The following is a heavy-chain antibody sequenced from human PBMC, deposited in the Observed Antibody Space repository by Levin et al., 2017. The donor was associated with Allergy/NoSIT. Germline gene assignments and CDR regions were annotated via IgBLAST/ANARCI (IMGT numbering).Heavy chain of an antibody. Sequence: GGSLRLSCAVSGFTFGDYAMKWFRQAPGKGLEWISFIRSNAHGGTTEYAASVKGRFTMSRDDSKSIAYLQMNSLKTEDTALYFCTRVLVAAGPRLDYWRQGTLVTVSS. V-gene: IGHV3-49*03. D-gene: IGHD6-13*01. J-gene: IGHJ4*02. CDR2: IRSNAHGGTT. CDR3: TRVLVAAGPRLDY. CDR1: GFTFGDYA.